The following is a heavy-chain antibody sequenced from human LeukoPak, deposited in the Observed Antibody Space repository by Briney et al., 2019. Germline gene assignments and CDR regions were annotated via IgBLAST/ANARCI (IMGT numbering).Heavy chain of an antibody. CDR1: GFTFSSYG. V-gene: IGHV3-30*18. CDR3: AKVSGVFIVGAYDY. CDR2: ISYDGSNK. J-gene: IGHJ4*02. D-gene: IGHD1-26*01. Sequence: GRSLRLSCAASGFTFSSYGMHWVRQAPGKGLEWVAVISYDGSNKYYADSVKGRFTISRDNSKNTLYLQMNSLRAEDTAVYYCAKVSGVFIVGAYDYWGQGTPVTVSS.